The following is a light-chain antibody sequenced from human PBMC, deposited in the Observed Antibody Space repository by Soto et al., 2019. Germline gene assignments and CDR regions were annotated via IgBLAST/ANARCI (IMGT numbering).Light chain of an antibody. J-gene: IGKJ5*01. Sequence: MQMTQPPFSLSASVGGTVTIPCRASQTISRYLNWYQQRPGKAPNLLIYSASSLQSGVPSRFSGSGSGTDFTLTISSLQPEDFATYYCQQSYSTPSITFGQGTRLEIK. CDR2: SAS. CDR3: QQSYSTPSIT. CDR1: QTISRY. V-gene: IGKV1-39*01.